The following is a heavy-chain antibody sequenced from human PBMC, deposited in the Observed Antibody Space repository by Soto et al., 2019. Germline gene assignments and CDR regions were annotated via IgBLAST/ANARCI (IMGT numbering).Heavy chain of an antibody. J-gene: IGHJ4*02. CDR3: ARAHVRLQLWSSDY. CDR2: TNPKSGVT. CDR1: GYSFTGYF. D-gene: IGHD2-21*01. V-gene: IGHV1-2*02. Sequence: QVQLVQSGAEVKKPGASVKVSCKASGYSFTGYFMHWVRQVPGQGLEWMGWTNPKSGVTKYPQKFQGRVTMARDTSISTAYMELTRLRSDDTAVYYCARAHVRLQLWSSDYWGQGTLVSVSS.